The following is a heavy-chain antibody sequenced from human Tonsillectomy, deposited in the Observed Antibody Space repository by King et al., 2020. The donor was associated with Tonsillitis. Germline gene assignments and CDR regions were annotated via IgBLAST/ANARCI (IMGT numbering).Heavy chain of an antibody. J-gene: IGHJ5*02. D-gene: IGHD1-26*01. CDR1: GYTFTAYY. V-gene: IGHV1-2*02. CDR3: AREVGATENWFDP. CDR2: INPPSGGT. Sequence: QLVQSGAEVRKPGASVKVSCKASGYTFTAYYMHWVRQAPGQGLEWMGWINPPSGGTNYAQNLQGRVTMTRDSSISTAYMELSSLRSDDTAVYYCAREVGATENWFDPWGQGTLVTVSS.